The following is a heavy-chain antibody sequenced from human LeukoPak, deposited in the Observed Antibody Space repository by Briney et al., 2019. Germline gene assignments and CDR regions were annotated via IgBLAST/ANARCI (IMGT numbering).Heavy chain of an antibody. Sequence: GESLKISCKGSGFTFSSYAMSWVRQAPGKGLEWVSGISSTGGSTYYADSVKGRFTISRDNSKNTLYLQMNSLTAEDTAVYYCARGYSSLDPWGQGTLVTVSS. J-gene: IGHJ5*02. CDR2: ISSTGGST. D-gene: IGHD6-19*01. CDR1: GFTFSSYA. CDR3: ARGYSSLDP. V-gene: IGHV3-23*01.